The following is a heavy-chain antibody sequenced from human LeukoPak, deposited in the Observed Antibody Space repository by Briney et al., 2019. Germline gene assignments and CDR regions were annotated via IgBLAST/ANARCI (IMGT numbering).Heavy chain of an antibody. V-gene: IGHV3-30*02. CDR1: GFTFSSSG. CDR3: AKGINRDGYIWHFDS. D-gene: IGHD5-24*01. Sequence: GGSLRLSCAASGFTFSSSGVHWVRQAPGKGLEWVAFIRFDGTYKNYADSVKGRFTISRDNSKNTLYLQMNSLRAEDTAVYYCAKGINRDGYIWHFDSWGQGTLATVSS. CDR2: IRFDGTYK. J-gene: IGHJ4*02.